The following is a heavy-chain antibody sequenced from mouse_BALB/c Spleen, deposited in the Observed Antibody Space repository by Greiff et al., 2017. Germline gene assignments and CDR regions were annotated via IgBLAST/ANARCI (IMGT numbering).Heavy chain of an antibody. CDR2: INPDSSTI. V-gene: IGHV4-1*02. D-gene: IGHD2-4*01. Sequence: EVQLKESGGGLVQPGGSLKLYCAASGFDFSRYWMSWVRQAPGKGLEWIGEINPDSSTINYTPSLKDKFIISRDNAKNTLYLQMSKVRSEDTALYYCARCDYDGGEFDYWGQGTTLTVSS. CDR3: ARCDYDGGEFDY. CDR1: GFDFSRYW. J-gene: IGHJ2*01.